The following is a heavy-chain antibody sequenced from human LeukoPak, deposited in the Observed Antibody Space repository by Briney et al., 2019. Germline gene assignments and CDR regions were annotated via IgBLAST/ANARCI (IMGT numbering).Heavy chain of an antibody. D-gene: IGHD3-22*01. V-gene: IGHV3-23*01. J-gene: IGHJ4*02. CDR2: VSVSGDNT. Sequence: GGSLRLSCEASGSTFSSYALSWVGPAPGKGLEWVSLVSVSGDNTYYADSVKGRFTISRDNSKNTLYLQMNSLRAEDTAVYYCAKRATYYDTSGYHHQYYFDYWGQGTLVTVSS. CDR3: AKRATYYDTSGYHHQYYFDY. CDR1: GSTFSSYA.